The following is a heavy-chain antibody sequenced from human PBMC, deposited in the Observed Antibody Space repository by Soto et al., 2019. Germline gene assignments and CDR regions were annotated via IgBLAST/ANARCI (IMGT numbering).Heavy chain of an antibody. CDR1: GFTFSSYG. Sequence: QVQLVESGGGVVQPGRSLRLSCAASGFTFSSYGMHWVRQAPGKGLEWVAVIWDDGSNKYYADSVKGRFTISRDNSKNTLYLQMNSLRAEDTAVYYCAREAAGTAPWYYYYGMDVWGQGTTVTVSS. J-gene: IGHJ6*02. CDR2: IWDDGSNK. CDR3: AREAAGTAPWYYYYGMDV. V-gene: IGHV3-33*01. D-gene: IGHD6-19*01.